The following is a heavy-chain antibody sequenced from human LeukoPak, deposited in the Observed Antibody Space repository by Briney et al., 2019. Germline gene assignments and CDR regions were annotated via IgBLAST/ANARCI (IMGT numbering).Heavy chain of an antibody. D-gene: IGHD2-2*01. CDR3: ARDGCSGASCYGNWFDP. CDR1: GGSISSGTYF. J-gene: IGHJ5*02. Sequence: SQTLSLTCSVSGGSISSGTYFWSWIRQRPGKGLEWIGYTHSSGISYSNPSLKSRVTISADTSKNQLSLKLSSVTAADTAVYYCARDGCSGASCYGNWFDPWGQGTLDTVSS. V-gene: IGHV4-31*03. CDR2: THSSGIS.